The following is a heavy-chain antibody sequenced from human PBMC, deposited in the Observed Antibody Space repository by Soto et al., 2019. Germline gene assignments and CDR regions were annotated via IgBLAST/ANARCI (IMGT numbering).Heavy chain of an antibody. Sequence: QVQLQQWGAGLLKPSETLSLTCAVYGGSFSGYYWSWIRQPPGKGLEWIGEINHSGSTNYNPSLKSRVTISVDTAKNQFSLKLSSVTAADTAVYYCARVVTWFGELLQSPTDYMDVWGKGTTVTVSS. CDR3: ARVVTWFGELLQSPTDYMDV. D-gene: IGHD3-10*01. V-gene: IGHV4-34*01. J-gene: IGHJ6*03. CDR1: GGSFSGYY. CDR2: INHSGST.